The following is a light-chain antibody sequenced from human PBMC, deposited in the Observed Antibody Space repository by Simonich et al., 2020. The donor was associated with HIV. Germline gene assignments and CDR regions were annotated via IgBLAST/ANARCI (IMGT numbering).Light chain of an antibody. CDR1: SSDVGGYNY. CDR2: DVS. V-gene: IGLV2-14*01. J-gene: IGLJ2*01. CDR3: SSYTINKTFV. Sequence: QSALTQPASVSGSPGQSITIYCTATSSDVGGYNYVAWYQQHPGIAPKLMIYDVSKRPSGVSSRFSGSKAGNTASLTISGLQAEDEADYYCSSYTINKTFVFGGGTKLTVL.